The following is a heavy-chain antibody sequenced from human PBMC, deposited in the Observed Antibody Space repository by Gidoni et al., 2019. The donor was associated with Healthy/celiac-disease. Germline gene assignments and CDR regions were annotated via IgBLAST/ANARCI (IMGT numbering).Heavy chain of an antibody. CDR1: GGSISSSSYY. J-gene: IGHJ4*02. V-gene: IGHV4-39*01. D-gene: IGHD4-17*01. CDR3: VTRHDYGDYLDY. Sequence: QLQLQESGPGLVKPSETLSLTCTVSGGSISSSSYYWGWIRQPPGKGLEWIGSIYYSGSTYYNPSLKSRVTISVDTSKNQFSLKLSSVTAADTAVYYCVTRHDYGDYLDYWGQGTLVTVSS. CDR2: IYYSGST.